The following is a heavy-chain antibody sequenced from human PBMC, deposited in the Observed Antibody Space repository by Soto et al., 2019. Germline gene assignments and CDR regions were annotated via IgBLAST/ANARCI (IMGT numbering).Heavy chain of an antibody. Sequence: PGGSLRLSCAASGFTFGDYAMSWVRQAPGKGLEWVGFIRSKAYGGTTEYAASVKGRFTISRDDSKSIAYLQMNSLKTEDTAVYYCTRYGTIFLEWTYGMDVWGQGTTVTVS. CDR1: GFTFGDYA. J-gene: IGHJ6*02. V-gene: IGHV3-49*04. CDR3: TRYGTIFLEWTYGMDV. CDR2: IRSKAYGGTT. D-gene: IGHD3-3*01.